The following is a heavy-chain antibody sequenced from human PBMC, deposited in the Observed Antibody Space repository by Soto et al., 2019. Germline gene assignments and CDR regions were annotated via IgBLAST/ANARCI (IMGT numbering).Heavy chain of an antibody. CDR3: ARVGPWVPYYSDSSPYPFENWFDP. D-gene: IGHD3-22*01. V-gene: IGHV4-38-2*01. CDR2: IYHDGST. CDR1: GYSISSGYY. J-gene: IGHJ5*02. Sequence: SETLSLTCAVSGYSISSGYYWGWLRQPPRKGLEGSGSIYHDGSTYYNPSLNSRGTITIDITNNHDSLILTSVTPADPALYSCARVGPWVPYYSDSSPYPFENWFDPWGQGTLVTVSS.